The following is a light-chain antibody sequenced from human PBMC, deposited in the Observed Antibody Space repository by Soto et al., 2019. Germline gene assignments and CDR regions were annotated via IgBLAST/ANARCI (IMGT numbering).Light chain of an antibody. V-gene: IGKV1-9*01. CDR3: QQLNNYPPA. J-gene: IGKJ1*01. CDR1: QGITSY. CDR2: AAS. Sequence: DIQLTQSPSFLSASVGDRVTISCRASQGITSYLAWYQQKPGKAPKLVMYAASTLQSGVPSRFSGSGSGTEFTLTISSLQPEDFATYYCQQLNNYPPAFGQGTKVDIK.